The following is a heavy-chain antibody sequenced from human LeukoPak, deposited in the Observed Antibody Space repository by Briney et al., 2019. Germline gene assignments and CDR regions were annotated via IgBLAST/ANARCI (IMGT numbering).Heavy chain of an antibody. J-gene: IGHJ3*02. CDR2: IRYDGSNK. Sequence: QSGGSLRLSCAASGFTFSSYGMHWVRQAPGKGLGWVVFIRYDGSNKYYADSVKGRFTISRDNSKNTLYLQMNSLRAEDTAVYYCAKDSHYGSGSYYNPDAFDIWGQGTMVTVSS. CDR3: AKDSHYGSGSYYNPDAFDI. CDR1: GFTFSSYG. V-gene: IGHV3-30*02. D-gene: IGHD3-10*01.